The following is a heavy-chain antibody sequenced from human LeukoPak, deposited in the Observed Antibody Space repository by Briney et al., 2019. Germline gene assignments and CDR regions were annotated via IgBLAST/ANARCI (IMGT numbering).Heavy chain of an antibody. J-gene: IGHJ4*02. CDR2: FDPEDGET. CDR1: GYTLSELS. Sequence: ASVKVSCKVSGYTLSELSMHWVQQAPGKGLEWMGSFDPEDGETIYAQKFQGRVTMTEDTSTHTAYMEVSSLRSEDTAVYYCATDRARDLAIDYWGQGTLVTVSS. CDR3: ATDRARDLAIDY. D-gene: IGHD2-21*02. V-gene: IGHV1-24*01.